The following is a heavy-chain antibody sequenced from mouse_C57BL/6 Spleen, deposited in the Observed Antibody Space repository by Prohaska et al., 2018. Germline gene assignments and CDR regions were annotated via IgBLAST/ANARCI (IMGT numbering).Heavy chain of an antibody. CDR1: GYTFTDYY. CDR2: IKPNNGGT. V-gene: IGHV1-26*01. Sequence: EVQLQQSGPELVKPGASVKISCKASGYTFTDYYMNWVKQSHGKSLEWIGDIKPNNGGTSYNQKFKGKATLTGDKSSSTAYMELRSLTSEDSAVYYCARENGSNQAWFAYWGQGTLVTVSA. CDR3: ARENGSNQAWFAY. J-gene: IGHJ3*01. D-gene: IGHD1-1*01.